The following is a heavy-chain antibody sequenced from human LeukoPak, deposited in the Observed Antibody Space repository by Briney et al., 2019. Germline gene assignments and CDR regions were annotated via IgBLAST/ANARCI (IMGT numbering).Heavy chain of an antibody. Sequence: SETLSLTCAVYGGSFSGCYWSWIRQPPGKALEWIGEINHSGSTNYNPSLKSRVTISVDTSKNQFSLKLSSVTAADTAVYYCAILSDGAYCGGDCFYLDYWGQGTLVTVSS. CDR2: INHSGST. D-gene: IGHD2-21*02. CDR1: GGSFSGCY. CDR3: AILSDGAYCGGDCFYLDY. V-gene: IGHV4-34*01. J-gene: IGHJ4*02.